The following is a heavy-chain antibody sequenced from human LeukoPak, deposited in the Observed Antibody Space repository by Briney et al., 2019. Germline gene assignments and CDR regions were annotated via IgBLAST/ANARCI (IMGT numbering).Heavy chain of an antibody. V-gene: IGHV3-30*18. CDR3: AKDLERYSSGQTPDY. J-gene: IGHJ4*02. CDR1: GFTFSSYG. D-gene: IGHD6-19*01. Sequence: GRSLRLSCAASGFTFSSYGVHWVRQAPGKGLEWVAVISYDGSNKYYADSVKGRFTISRDNSKNTLYLQMNSLRAEDTTVYYCAKDLERYSSGQTPDYWGQGTLVTVSS. CDR2: ISYDGSNK.